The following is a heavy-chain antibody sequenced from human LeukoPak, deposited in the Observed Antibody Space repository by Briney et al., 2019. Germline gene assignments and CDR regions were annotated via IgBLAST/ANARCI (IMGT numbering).Heavy chain of an antibody. CDR1: GYSFPSYW. D-gene: IGHD3-22*01. Sequence: GASLRISCRGSGYSFPSYWISWVRQMPGKGLEWMGRLELSDSYTNYSPSFQSHVTISADKSISTAYLQWSSLKASDTARYYCARAQYYYDSSGYYQTTGNFDYWGQGTLVTVSS. CDR3: ARAQYYYDSSGYYQTTGNFDY. CDR2: LELSDSYT. J-gene: IGHJ4*02. V-gene: IGHV5-10-1*01.